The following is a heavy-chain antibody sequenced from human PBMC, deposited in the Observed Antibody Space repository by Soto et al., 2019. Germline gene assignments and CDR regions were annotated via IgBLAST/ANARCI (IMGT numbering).Heavy chain of an antibody. D-gene: IGHD3-3*01. CDR3: TRLVEWDQGNEY. CDR1: GFIFSDSP. CDR2: IRSKGDNYAT. J-gene: IGHJ4*02. V-gene: IGHV3-73*01. Sequence: EVQLVESGGGLVQPGGSLKLSCAASGFIFSDSPIHWVRQASGKVLEWVGRIRSKGDNYATAYAASVRGRFTISRDDSKNTAYLQMNSLKTDDTAVYYCTRLVEWDQGNEYWGQGTLVTVSS.